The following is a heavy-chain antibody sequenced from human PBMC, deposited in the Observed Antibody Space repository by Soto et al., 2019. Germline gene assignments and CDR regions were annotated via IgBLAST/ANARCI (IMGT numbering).Heavy chain of an antibody. J-gene: IGHJ4*02. CDR1: GGSFSGYY. Sequence: QVQLQQWGAGLLKPSETLSLTCAVYGGSFSGYYWSWIRQPPGKGLEWIGEINHSGSTNYNPSLKSRVTISVDTSKNQFALKLSSVTAADTAVYYCARGRGSYRTQHFDYWGQGTLVTVSS. V-gene: IGHV4-34*01. CDR2: INHSGST. D-gene: IGHD1-26*01. CDR3: ARGRGSYRTQHFDY.